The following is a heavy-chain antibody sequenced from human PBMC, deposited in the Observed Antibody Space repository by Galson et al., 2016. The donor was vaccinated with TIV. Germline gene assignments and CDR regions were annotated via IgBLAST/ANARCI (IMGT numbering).Heavy chain of an antibody. D-gene: IGHD2-21*01. CDR2: HGGGPNL. V-gene: IGHV3-23*01. Sequence: SLRLSCAGSGFTFNIYAMSWVRQTPERGLEWVSSHGGGPNLFYSDSVRGRFTTSRDDVKNTVYLDMHSLRAEDTAIYYCVKDAISFNSAYDAFDIWGQGTVVTVSS. CDR3: VKDAISFNSAYDAFDI. J-gene: IGHJ3*02. CDR1: GFTFNIYA.